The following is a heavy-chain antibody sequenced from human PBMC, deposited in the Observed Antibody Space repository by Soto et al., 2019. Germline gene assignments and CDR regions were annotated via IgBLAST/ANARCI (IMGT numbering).Heavy chain of an antibody. CDR3: TRANWYSEY. CDR1: GGSISXXX. D-gene: IGHD4-17*01. CDR2: IYYNGNT. Sequence: QVQLQESXPGLVKPSETLSLTCSVSGGSISXXXWXXXRQPPGKGLEWIGYIYYNGNTXYXXXXXXXXXXXXXXXXXXXXXXLTTVTAADTAVYYCTRANWYSEYWGQGTLVTVXS. V-gene: IGHV4-59*01. J-gene: IGHJ4*02.